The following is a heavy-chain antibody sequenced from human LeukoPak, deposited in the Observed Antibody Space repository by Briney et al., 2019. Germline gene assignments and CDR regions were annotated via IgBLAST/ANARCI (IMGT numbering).Heavy chain of an antibody. J-gene: IGHJ4*02. CDR3: ARVSFQLPTLFDY. V-gene: IGHV1-2*02. CDR1: GYTFTGYY. Sequence: GASVKVFCKASGYTFTGYYMHWVRQAPGQGLEWMGWINPNSGGTNYAQKFQGRVTMTRDTSINTAYMELSRLRSDDTAVYYCARVSFQLPTLFDYWGQGTLVTVSS. CDR2: INPNSGGT. D-gene: IGHD2-2*01.